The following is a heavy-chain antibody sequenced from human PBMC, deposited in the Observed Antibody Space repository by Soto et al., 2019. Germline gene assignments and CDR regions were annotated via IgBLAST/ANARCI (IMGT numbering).Heavy chain of an antibody. D-gene: IGHD3-10*01. CDR1: EYRFRNYW. CDR2: VDPNDSFA. CDR3: ARHQSGSGNSNFDF. Sequence: GESKKVSCQAFEYRFRNYWISWVRQKPGAGLEWMGRVDPNDSFATYSPSFEGHVSISVDKSTNIVYLQWRSLRASDTATYYCARHQSGSGNSNFDFWGQGTPVTVSS. J-gene: IGHJ4*02. V-gene: IGHV5-10-1*01.